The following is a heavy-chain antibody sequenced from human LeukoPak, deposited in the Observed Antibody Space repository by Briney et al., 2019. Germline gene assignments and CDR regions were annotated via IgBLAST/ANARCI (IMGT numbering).Heavy chain of an antibody. D-gene: IGHD2-21*02. Sequence: GGSLRLSCTASGFTFNTYWMHRVRQAQGKGLVWVSRINNDGGRTTYADSVKGRFTISRDNAKNTLYLQMNSLRAEDTAVYFCVRGAASTYCGGDCYSDAFDFWGQGTMVTVSS. CDR2: INNDGGRT. J-gene: IGHJ3*01. CDR3: VRGAASTYCGGDCYSDAFDF. CDR1: GFTFNTYW. V-gene: IGHV3-74*01.